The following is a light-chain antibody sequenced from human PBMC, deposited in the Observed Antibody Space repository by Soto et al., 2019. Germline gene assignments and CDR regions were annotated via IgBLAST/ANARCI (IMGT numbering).Light chain of an antibody. Sequence: DIALTQSPSSLSASVGDRVTVTCRSSQNINIYLNWYQQKPGKAPKLLIFESSNLQSGVPSRFSGSGSRRDFTLTISSLQREDFATYFCQQTSTAPLTFGPGTKVDFK. CDR2: ESS. CDR3: QQTSTAPLT. V-gene: IGKV1-39*01. CDR1: QNINIY. J-gene: IGKJ3*01.